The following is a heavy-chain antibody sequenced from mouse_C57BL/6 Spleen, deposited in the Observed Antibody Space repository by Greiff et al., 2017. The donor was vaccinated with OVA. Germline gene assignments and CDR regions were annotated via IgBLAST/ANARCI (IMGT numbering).Heavy chain of an antibody. Sequence: VQLKESGPELVKPGASVKMSCKASGYTFTDYNMHWVKQSHGKSLEWIGYINPNNGGTSYNQKFKGKATLTVNKSSSTAYMELRSLTSEDSAVYYCARRDIYYDLYFDYWGQGTTLTVSS. CDR2: INPNNGGT. CDR3: ARRDIYYDLYFDY. CDR1: GYTFTDYN. J-gene: IGHJ2*01. D-gene: IGHD2-4*01. V-gene: IGHV1-22*01.